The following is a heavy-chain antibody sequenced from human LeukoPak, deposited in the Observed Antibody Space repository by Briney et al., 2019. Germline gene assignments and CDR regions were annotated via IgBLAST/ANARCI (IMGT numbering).Heavy chain of an antibody. CDR1: GGSFSGYY. V-gene: IGHV4-34*01. Sequence: SETLPLTCAVYGGSFSGYYSSWIRQPPGKGLEWIGEINHSGSTNYNPSLKSRVTISVDTSKNQFSLKLSSVTAADTAVYYCASGVPALFDYWGQGTLVTVSS. J-gene: IGHJ4*02. CDR2: INHSGST. CDR3: ASGVPALFDY. D-gene: IGHD2-2*01.